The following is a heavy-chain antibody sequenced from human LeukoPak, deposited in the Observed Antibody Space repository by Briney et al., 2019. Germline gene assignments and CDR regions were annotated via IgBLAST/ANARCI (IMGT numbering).Heavy chain of an antibody. CDR2: IYHSGST. V-gene: IGHV4-4*02. CDR3: ARDHVAAAGPVDF. Sequence: PSQTLSLTCAVSGGSISSSNWWSWVRQPPGKGLEWIGEIYHSGSTNYNPSLKSRVTMSLDKSENQFSLKLSSVTAADTAVYYCARDHVAAAGPVDFWGRGTLVTVSS. CDR1: GGSISSSNW. J-gene: IGHJ4*02. D-gene: IGHD6-13*01.